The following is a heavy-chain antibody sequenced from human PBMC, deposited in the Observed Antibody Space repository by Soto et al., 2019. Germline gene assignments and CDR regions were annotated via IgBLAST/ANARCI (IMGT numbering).Heavy chain of an antibody. V-gene: IGHV1-69*02. CDR2: IIPILGIA. J-gene: IGHJ4*02. Sequence: QVQLVQSGAEVKKPGSSVKVSCKTPGGTFSSYTISWVRQAPGQGLEWMGRIIPILGIANNAQEFQSRLTITADKSTSTAYMDLSSLTSEDTAVYYCARLGQAAEVVAASNWGQGTMVTVSS. CDR1: GGTFSSYT. D-gene: IGHD2-15*01. CDR3: ARLGQAAEVVAASN.